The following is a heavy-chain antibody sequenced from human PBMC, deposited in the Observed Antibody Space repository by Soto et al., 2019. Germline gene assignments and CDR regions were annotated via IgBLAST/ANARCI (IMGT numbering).Heavy chain of an antibody. CDR1: GYSFTSYW. V-gene: IGHV5-51*01. D-gene: IGHD2-21*02. CDR3: ARPPSYCGGDCPDAFDI. CDR2: IYPGDSDT. J-gene: IGHJ3*02. Sequence: GESLKISCKGSGYSFTSYWIGWVRQMPGKGLEWMGIIYPGDSDTRYSPSFQGQVTISADKSISTAYLQWSSLKASDTAMYYCARPPSYCGGDCPDAFDIWGQGTMVTVSS.